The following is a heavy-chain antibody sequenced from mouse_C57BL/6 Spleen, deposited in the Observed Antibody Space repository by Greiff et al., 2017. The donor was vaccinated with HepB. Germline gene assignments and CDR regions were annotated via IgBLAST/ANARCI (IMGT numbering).Heavy chain of an antibody. CDR1: GYAFSSYW. CDR2: IYPGDGDT. V-gene: IGHV1-80*01. Sequence: QVQLQQSGAELVKPGASVKISCKASGYAFSSYWMNWVKQRPGKGLEWIGQIYPGDGDTNYNGKFKGKATLTADKSSSTAYMQLSSLTSEDSAVYCCARGHDGYYFDYWGQGTTLTVSS. J-gene: IGHJ2*01. D-gene: IGHD2-3*01. CDR3: ARGHDGYYFDY.